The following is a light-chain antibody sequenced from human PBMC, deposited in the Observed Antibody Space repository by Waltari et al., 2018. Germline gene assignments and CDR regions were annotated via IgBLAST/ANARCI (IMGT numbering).Light chain of an antibody. CDR2: AVN. J-gene: IGLJ2*01. CDR3: CSYAGASSVV. Sequence: SALTQPASVSGSPGQSITFSCTGTSSAVGRYNLFSWYQHHPGKAPKLMIYAVNTRPSGVSNRFSGSKSGNTASLTISGLQAEDEADYYCCSYAGASSVVFVGGTKLTVL. V-gene: IGLV2-23*02. CDR1: SSAVGRYNL.